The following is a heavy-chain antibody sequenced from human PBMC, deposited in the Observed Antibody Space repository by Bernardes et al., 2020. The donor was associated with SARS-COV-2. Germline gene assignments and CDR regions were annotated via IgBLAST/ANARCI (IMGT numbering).Heavy chain of an antibody. CDR1: GFTFSSYW. CDR2: IKQDGSEK. D-gene: IGHD3-10*01. Sequence: GGSLRLSCAASGFTFSSYWMSWVRQAPGKGLEWVANIKQDGSEKYYVDSVKGRFTISRDNAKNSLYLQMNSLRAEDTAVYYCARDSWTTMVRGVIGYYYYGMDVWGQGTTVTVSS. CDR3: ARDSWTTMVRGVIGYYYYGMDV. J-gene: IGHJ6*02. V-gene: IGHV3-7*01.